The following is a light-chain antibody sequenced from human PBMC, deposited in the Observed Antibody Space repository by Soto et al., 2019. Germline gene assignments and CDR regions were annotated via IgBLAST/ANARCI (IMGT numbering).Light chain of an antibody. V-gene: IGLV2-14*01. Sequence: QSVLTQPASVSGSPGQSITISCTGTSSDVGGYNYVSWYQQHPGKAPKLMIYDVSNRPSGVSNRFSGSKSGNTASLTISGLQAEDEADYYCSSYTSSSPPGFGGGTKLTVL. J-gene: IGLJ3*02. CDR2: DVS. CDR1: SSDVGGYNY. CDR3: SSYTSSSPPG.